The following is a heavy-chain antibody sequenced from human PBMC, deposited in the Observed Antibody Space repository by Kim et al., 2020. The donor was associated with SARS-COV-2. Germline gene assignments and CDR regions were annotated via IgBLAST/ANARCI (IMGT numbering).Heavy chain of an antibody. Sequence: TYYPKPVKGRYTIYRNNSKNTLYLQMNSRRAEDTAVYYCARDLYYYGMDVWGQGTTVTVSS. V-gene: IGHV3-53*04. CDR3: ARDLYYYGMDV. CDR2: T. J-gene: IGHJ6*02.